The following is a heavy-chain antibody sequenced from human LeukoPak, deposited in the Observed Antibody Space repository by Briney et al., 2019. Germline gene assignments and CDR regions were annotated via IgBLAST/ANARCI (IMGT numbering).Heavy chain of an antibody. Sequence: SVKVSCKASGGTFCSYAISWVRQAPGQGLEWMGGIIPIFGTANYAQKFQGRVTITADKSTSTAYMELSSLRSEDTAVYYCARAQAAAYPFDYWGQGTLVTVSS. CDR1: GGTFCSYA. V-gene: IGHV1-69*06. J-gene: IGHJ4*02. CDR3: ARAQAAAYPFDY. D-gene: IGHD6-13*01. CDR2: IIPIFGTA.